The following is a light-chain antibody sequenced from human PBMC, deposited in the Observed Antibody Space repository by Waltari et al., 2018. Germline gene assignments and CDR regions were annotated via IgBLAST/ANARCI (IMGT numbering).Light chain of an antibody. V-gene: IGLV3-19*01. J-gene: IGLJ1*01. CDR3: NSRDSSGNHPYYV. CDR1: SLRSYY. CDR2: GKN. Sequence: SSELTQDPAVSVALGQTVRITCQGDSLRSYYASWYRQKPGQAPVLVIYGKNNRPSGIPDRFSGSSSGNTASLTITGAQAEDEADYYCNSRDSSGNHPYYVFGTGTKVTVL.